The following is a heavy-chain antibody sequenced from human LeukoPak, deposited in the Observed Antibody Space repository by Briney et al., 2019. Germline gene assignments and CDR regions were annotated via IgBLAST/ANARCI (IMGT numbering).Heavy chain of an antibody. CDR1: GFTVSSNY. CDR2: IYSGGST. Sequence: GGSLRLSCAAPGFTVSSNYMSWVRQAPGKGLEWVSVIYSGGSTYYAASVKGRFTISRDNSKNTLYLQMNSLRAEDTAVYYCARVLGAFVGPGGSYYVDVWGKGTTVTISS. CDR3: ARVLGAFVGPGGSYYVDV. J-gene: IGHJ6*03. V-gene: IGHV3-53*01. D-gene: IGHD6-25*01.